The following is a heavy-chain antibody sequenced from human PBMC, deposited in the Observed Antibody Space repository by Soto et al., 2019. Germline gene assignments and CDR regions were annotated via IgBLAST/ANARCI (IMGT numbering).Heavy chain of an antibody. CDR3: ARRVIGSSRAFDI. J-gene: IGHJ3*02. CDR1: GFAFTGHP. CDR2: ISDGGDLT. D-gene: IGHD3-10*01. Sequence: PGGSLRLSCAASGFAFTGHPMRWVRQAPEKGLEWVAGISDGGDLTYNADSVKGRFTISRDNSRNTLYLQMNSLRAEDTAVYYCARRVIGSSRAFDIWGQGTMVTVSS. V-gene: IGHV3-23*01.